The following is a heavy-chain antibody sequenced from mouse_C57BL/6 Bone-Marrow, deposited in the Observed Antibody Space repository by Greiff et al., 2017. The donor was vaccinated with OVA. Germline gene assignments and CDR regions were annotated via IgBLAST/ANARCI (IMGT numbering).Heavy chain of an antibody. D-gene: IGHD4-1*01. J-gene: IGHJ2*01. CDR3: GRSNWVLFDY. V-gene: IGHV2-2*01. Sequence: VQLQQSGPGLVQPSQCLSITCTVSGFSLTSYGVHWVRQSPGKGLEWLGVIWSGGGTAYNAAFLSRMGISKDNSKSKVFFKMNSLQADDTAIYYCGRSNWVLFDYWGQGTTLTVSS. CDR1: GFSLTSYG. CDR2: IWSGGGT.